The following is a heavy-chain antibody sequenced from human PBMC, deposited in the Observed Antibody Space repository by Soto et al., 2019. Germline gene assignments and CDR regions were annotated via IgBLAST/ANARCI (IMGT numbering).Heavy chain of an antibody. CDR3: ARGLSAATVVTCYFDY. D-gene: IGHD4-17*01. V-gene: IGHV3-23*01. Sequence: GKGLEWVSGFSGSGGGTLYADSVKGRFTISRENSKNQFSLKLNSVTAADTAVYYCARGLSAATVVTCYFDYWGQGTLVTVSS. CDR2: FSGSGGGT. J-gene: IGHJ4*02.